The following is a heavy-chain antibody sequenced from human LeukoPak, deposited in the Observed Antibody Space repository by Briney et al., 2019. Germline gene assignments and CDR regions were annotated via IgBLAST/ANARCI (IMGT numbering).Heavy chain of an antibody. J-gene: IGHJ3*02. CDR2: MNSV. CDR1: GFTFSTYS. Sequence: PGGSLRLSCAASGFTFSTYSMNWVRQAPGKGLEWVSSMNSVYYADSVKGRFTISRDDSKNTLFLQMNSLRAEDTAIYYCAKDSFSQNGIFDALDIWGQGTRVTVSS. D-gene: IGHD1-1*01. CDR3: AKDSFSQNGIFDALDI. V-gene: IGHV3-23*01.